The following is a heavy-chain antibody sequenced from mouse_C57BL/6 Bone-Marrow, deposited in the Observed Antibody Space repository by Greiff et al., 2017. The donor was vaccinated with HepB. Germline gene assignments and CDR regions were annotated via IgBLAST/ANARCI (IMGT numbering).Heavy chain of an antibody. CDR2: IWGGGST. Sequence: VMLVESGPGLVAPSQRLSITCTVSGFSLTSYGVDWVRQPPGKGLEWLGVIWGGGSTNYNSALMSRLSISKDNSKSQVFLKMNSLQTDDTAMYYCAKQEGYYGSSDYAMDYWGEGTSFTVSS. CDR3: AKQEGYYGSSDYAMDY. D-gene: IGHD1-1*01. V-gene: IGHV2-9*01. J-gene: IGHJ4*01. CDR1: GFSLTSYG.